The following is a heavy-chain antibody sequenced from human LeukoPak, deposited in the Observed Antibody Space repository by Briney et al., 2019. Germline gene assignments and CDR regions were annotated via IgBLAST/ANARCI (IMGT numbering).Heavy chain of an antibody. CDR3: ARVALAGHFGY. CDR2: MHPNGGGP. J-gene: IGHJ4*02. V-gene: IGHV1-2*02. CDR1: GYTFNAYF. D-gene: IGHD6-19*01. Sequence: GASVKVSCKASGYTFNAYFIHWLRLAPGQGFEWMGWMHPNGGGPKYAQKFQGRVTMTRDTSITTDFMELQRLTSDDSAVYFCARVALAGHFGYWGQGTPVAVSS.